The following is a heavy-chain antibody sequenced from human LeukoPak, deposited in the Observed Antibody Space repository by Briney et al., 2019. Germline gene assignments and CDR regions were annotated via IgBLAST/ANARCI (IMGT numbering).Heavy chain of an antibody. V-gene: IGHV3-11*01. CDR3: ARERGFDY. CDR2: ISSNGSTI. D-gene: IGHD3-10*01. CDR1: GFTFSDYC. Sequence: GGCLRLSCAASGFTFSDYCISWIRHAPGKGLEWVSYISSNGSTIYYAASVKGRFTISRDNAKNSLYLQMNSLRAEDTAVYYCARERGFDYWGQGTLVTVSS. J-gene: IGHJ4*02.